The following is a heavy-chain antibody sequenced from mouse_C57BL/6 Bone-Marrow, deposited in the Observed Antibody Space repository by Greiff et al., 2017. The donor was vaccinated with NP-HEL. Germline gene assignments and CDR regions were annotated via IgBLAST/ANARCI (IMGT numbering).Heavy chain of an antibody. D-gene: IGHD2-1*01. CDR3: AKKEGYGNYLWFAY. CDR2: IWRGGST. CDR1: GFSLTSYG. Sequence: VQLKESGPGLVQPSQSLSITCTVSGFSLTSYGVHWVRQSPGKGLEWLGVIWRGGSTDYNAAFMSRLSITKDNSKSQVFFKMNSLQADDTAIYYCAKKEGYGNYLWFAYWGQGTLVTVSA. V-gene: IGHV2-5*01. J-gene: IGHJ3*01.